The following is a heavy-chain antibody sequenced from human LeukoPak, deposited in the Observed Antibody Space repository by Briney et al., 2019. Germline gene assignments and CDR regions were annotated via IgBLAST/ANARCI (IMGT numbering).Heavy chain of an antibody. CDR3: ARHKHSTSWYEAFDI. CDR2: IYYSGST. J-gene: IGHJ3*02. CDR1: GGSISSSSYY. Sequence: PSETLSLTCTVSGGSISSSSYYWGWIRQPPGKGLEWIGSIYYSGSTYYNPSLKSRVTISVDTSKTHFSLRLSSVTAADTAVYYCARHKHSTSWYEAFDIWGQGTMVTVSS. D-gene: IGHD6-13*01. V-gene: IGHV4-39*01.